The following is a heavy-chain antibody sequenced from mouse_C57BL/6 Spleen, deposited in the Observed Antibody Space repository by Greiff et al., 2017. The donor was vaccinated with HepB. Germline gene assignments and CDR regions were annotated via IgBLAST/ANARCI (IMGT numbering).Heavy chain of an antibody. J-gene: IGHJ1*03. CDR2: INPSNGGT. CDR3: ARSPDGYYEDWYFDV. CDR1: GYTFTSYW. V-gene: IGHV1-53*01. Sequence: VQLQQPGTELVKPGASVKLSCKASGYTFTSYWMHWVKQRPGQGLEWIGNINPSNGGTNYNEKFKSKAILTVDKSSSTADMQLSSLTSEDSAVYYCARSPDGYYEDWYFDVWGTGTTVTVSS. D-gene: IGHD2-3*01.